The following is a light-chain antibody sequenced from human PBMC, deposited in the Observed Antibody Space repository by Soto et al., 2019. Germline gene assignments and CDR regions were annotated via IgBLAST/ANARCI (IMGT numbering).Light chain of an antibody. CDR1: SSNIGSNT. CDR3: AAWEDRLHCVV. J-gene: IGLJ2*01. V-gene: IGLV1-44*01. CDR2: SNN. Sequence: QSVLTQPPSASGTPGQRVTISCSGSSSNIGSNTVNWYQQLPGTAPKLLIYSNNQRPSGVPARFSGSKSGNSASLAISGLQSDDEADYYCAAWEDRLHCVVFGGGTKLTVL.